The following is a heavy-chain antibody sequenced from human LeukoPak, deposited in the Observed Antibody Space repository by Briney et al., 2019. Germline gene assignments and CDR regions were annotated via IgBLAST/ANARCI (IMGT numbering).Heavy chain of an antibody. CDR3: ARDPTFTYSSSWYVNYYYGMDV. J-gene: IGHJ6*02. Sequence: EPGGSLRLSCAASGFTFSSYAMHWVRQAPGKGLEWVAVISYDGSNKYYADSVKGRFTISRDNSKNTLYLQMNSLRAEDTAVYYCARDPTFTYSSSWYVNYYYGMDVWGQGTTVTVSS. CDR2: ISYDGSNK. V-gene: IGHV3-30*04. D-gene: IGHD6-13*01. CDR1: GFTFSSYA.